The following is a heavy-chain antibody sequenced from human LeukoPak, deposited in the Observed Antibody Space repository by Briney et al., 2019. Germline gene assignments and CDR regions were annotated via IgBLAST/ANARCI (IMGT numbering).Heavy chain of an antibody. CDR3: AHRVVQGGYCDSGKFDY. D-gene: IGHD2-21*02. J-gene: IGHJ4*02. Sequence: GPTLATPTQTDTLTCTISCSSLITRRVSVGCIRQPPGKAAESHALHKWDNDRRYNPSRRSRLTLSNDASKHQVVLRMTNMDPVDTATYYCAHRVVQGGYCDSGKFDYWGQGAPVTVSS. CDR1: CSSLITRRVS. V-gene: IGHV2-5*02. CDR2: HKWDNDR.